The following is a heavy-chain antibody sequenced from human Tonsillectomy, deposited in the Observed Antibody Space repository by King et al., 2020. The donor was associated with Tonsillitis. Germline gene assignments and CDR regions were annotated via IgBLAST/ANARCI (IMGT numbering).Heavy chain of an antibody. CDR2: IIPIFGTT. J-gene: IGHJ6*02. V-gene: IGHV1-69*06. Sequence: QLVQSGAEVKKPGSSVKVSCKASGGTFSSYGLTWVRQAPGQGLEWMGGIIPIFGTTNYAQKFQGRVTISADKVTSTAYMELSSLKSYDTAVYYCASPREQLVRDYYYNGLDVWGQGTPVTVSS. CDR1: GGTFSSYG. D-gene: IGHD6-13*01. CDR3: ASPREQLVRDYYYNGLDV.